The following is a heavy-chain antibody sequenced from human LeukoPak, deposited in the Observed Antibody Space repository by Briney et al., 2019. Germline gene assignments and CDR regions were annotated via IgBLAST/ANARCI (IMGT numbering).Heavy chain of an antibody. CDR1: EYTFISYY. CDR2: IIHNSGGT. CDR3: DRDYYRSGIPAYFMDV. Sequence: ASVKVSCKTSEYTFISYYIHWVRQPPGQGLEWMGWIIHNSGGTSYAPKFQGRVTMTRDTSISTFYIELSRLRSDDTAVYYCDRDYYRSGIPAYFMDVWGTGTTVSVSS. D-gene: IGHD3-10*01. J-gene: IGHJ6*03. V-gene: IGHV1-2*02.